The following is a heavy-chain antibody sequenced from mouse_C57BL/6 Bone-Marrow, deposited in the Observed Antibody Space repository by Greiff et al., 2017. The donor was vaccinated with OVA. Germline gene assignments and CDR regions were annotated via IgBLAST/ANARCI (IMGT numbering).Heavy chain of an antibody. V-gene: IGHV1-74*01. CDR2: IHPSDSDT. J-gene: IGHJ1*03. CDR1: GYTFTSYW. CDR3: GSHYSNYGWYFDV. D-gene: IGHD2-5*01. Sequence: VKLQQPGAELVKPGASVKVSCKASGYTFTSYWMHWVKQRSGQGLEWIGRIHPSDSDTNYNQKFKGKATLTVDKSSSTAYMQLSSLTSEDSAVYYCGSHYSNYGWYFDVWGTGTTVTVSS.